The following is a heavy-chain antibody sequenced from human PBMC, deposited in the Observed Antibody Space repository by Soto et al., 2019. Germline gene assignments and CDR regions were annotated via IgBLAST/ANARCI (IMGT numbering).Heavy chain of an antibody. CDR3: ARDPYLYYDFWSGYFDAFDI. Sequence: EVQLVESGGGLVQPGGSLRLSCAASGFTFSSYSMNWVRQAPGKGLEWVSYISSSSSIIYYADSVKGRFTISRDNAKNSLYLQMNSLRAEDTAVYYCARDPYLYYDFWSGYFDAFDIWGQGTMVTVSS. CDR2: ISSSSSII. J-gene: IGHJ3*02. V-gene: IGHV3-48*01. D-gene: IGHD3-3*01. CDR1: GFTFSSYS.